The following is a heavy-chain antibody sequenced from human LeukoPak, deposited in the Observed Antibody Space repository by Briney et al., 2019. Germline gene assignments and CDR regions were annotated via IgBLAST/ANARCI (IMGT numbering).Heavy chain of an antibody. CDR2: ISSSSSYI. J-gene: IGHJ3*02. Sequence: GGSLRLSCAASGFTFSSYSMNWVRQAPGKGLEWVSSISSSSSYIYYADSVKGRFTISRDNAKNSLYLQMNSLRAEDTAVYYCARGGTMIVGAFDIWGQGTMVTVSS. D-gene: IGHD3-22*01. CDR1: GFTFSSYS. V-gene: IGHV3-21*01. CDR3: ARGGTMIVGAFDI.